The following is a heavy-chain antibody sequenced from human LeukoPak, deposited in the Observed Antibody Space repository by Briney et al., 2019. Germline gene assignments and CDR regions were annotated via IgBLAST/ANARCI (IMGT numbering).Heavy chain of an antibody. Sequence: GGSLRLSCAASGFTFSSHGMHWVRQAPGKGLEWVAVIWYDGSNKYYADSVKGRFTISGGNSKNTLYLQMNSLRAEDTAVYYCARGEGHKIWQQLGGFDPWGQGTLVTVSS. D-gene: IGHD6-13*01. J-gene: IGHJ5*02. V-gene: IGHV3-33*01. CDR2: IWYDGSNK. CDR1: GFTFSSHG. CDR3: ARGEGHKIWQQLGGFDP.